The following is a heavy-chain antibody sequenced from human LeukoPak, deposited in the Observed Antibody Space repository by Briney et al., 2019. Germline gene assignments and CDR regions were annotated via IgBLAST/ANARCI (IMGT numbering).Heavy chain of an antibody. D-gene: IGHD4-23*01. J-gene: IGHJ4*02. Sequence: PGGSLRLSCAASEFTFSSYSMNWVRQAPGKGLVWVSRIDRDGSRINYADSVKGRFTISRDNGKNTLFLQMNSLRAEDAAVYYCVRGNDYGGPHYWGQGTLVTVSS. CDR3: VRGNDYGGPHY. CDR1: EFTFSSYS. V-gene: IGHV3-74*01. CDR2: IDRDGSRI.